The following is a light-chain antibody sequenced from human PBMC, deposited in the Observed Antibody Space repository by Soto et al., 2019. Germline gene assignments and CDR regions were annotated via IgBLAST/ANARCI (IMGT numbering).Light chain of an antibody. CDR1: QSVSNN. CDR3: QQYNNWPPWT. CDR2: DAS. V-gene: IGKV3-15*01. J-gene: IGKJ1*01. Sequence: ILMKQSPATLSVSPGERATLSCRASQSVSNNLAWYQQKPGQAPSLLIYDASTRATCIPARFSGSGSGTEYTLTIGGLHSEDVAVYYCQQYNNWPPWTFGQGTKVEIK.